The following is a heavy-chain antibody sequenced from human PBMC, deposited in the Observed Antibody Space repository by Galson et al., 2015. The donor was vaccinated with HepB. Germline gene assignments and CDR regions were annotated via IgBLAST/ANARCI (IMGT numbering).Heavy chain of an antibody. CDR2: IQEDASEK. D-gene: IGHD6-13*01. CDR3: ARFAGGGYSTSWYRSGFDY. V-gene: IGHV3-7*03. CDR1: GFTVSGYW. Sequence: SLRLSCAAAGFTVSGYWMTWVRRAPGNGLEWVSNIQEDASEKYYVDSVKGRLTISRDNAKNSLYLQLNSLRAEDTAVYFGARFAGGGYSTSWYRSGFDYWGQGTLVIVSS. J-gene: IGHJ4*02.